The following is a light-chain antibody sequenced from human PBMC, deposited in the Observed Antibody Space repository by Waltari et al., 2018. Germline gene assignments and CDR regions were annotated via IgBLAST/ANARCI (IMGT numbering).Light chain of an antibody. Sequence: EIVLTQSPGTLSLSQGERATVSCRASQTFRSNYLAWYRQKPGQAPRLLIYGVSTRASGIPDRFSGSGSGTDFTLTISRLEPEDFAVYYCQHYDSRPFTFGPGTKVDLK. CDR1: QTFRSNY. CDR3: QHYDSRPFT. V-gene: IGKV3-20*01. J-gene: IGKJ3*01. CDR2: GVS.